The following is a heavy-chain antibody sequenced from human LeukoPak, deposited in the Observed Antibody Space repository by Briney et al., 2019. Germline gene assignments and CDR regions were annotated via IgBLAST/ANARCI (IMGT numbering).Heavy chain of an antibody. J-gene: IGHJ6*02. Sequence: ASVKVSCKASGGTFSSYAISWVRQAPGQGLEWMGRIIPILGIANYAQKFQGRVTITADKSTSTAYMELSSLRSEDTAVYYCARDLGRYFDWPDGMDVWGQGTTVTVPS. CDR2: IIPILGIA. D-gene: IGHD3-9*01. V-gene: IGHV1-69*04. CDR3: ARDLGRYFDWPDGMDV. CDR1: GGTFSSYA.